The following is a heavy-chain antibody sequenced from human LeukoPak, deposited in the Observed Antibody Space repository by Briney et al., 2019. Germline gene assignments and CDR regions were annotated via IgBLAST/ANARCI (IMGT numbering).Heavy chain of an antibody. D-gene: IGHD3-22*01. CDR2: ISSSSSTI. J-gene: IGHJ6*02. Sequence: GGSLRLSCAASGFTFSNAWMSWVRQAPGKGLEWVSYISSSSSTIYYADSVKGRFTISRDNAKNSLYLQMNSLRAEDTAVYYCARDRLPYYYDSSGFYSYYGMDVWGQGTTVTVSS. CDR1: GFTFSNAW. V-gene: IGHV3-48*04. CDR3: ARDRLPYYYDSSGFYSYYGMDV.